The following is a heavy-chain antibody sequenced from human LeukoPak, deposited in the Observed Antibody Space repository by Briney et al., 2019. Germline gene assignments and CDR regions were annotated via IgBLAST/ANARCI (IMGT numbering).Heavy chain of an antibody. J-gene: IGHJ4*02. D-gene: IGHD5-24*01. CDR1: GVSISNNY. CDR2: IYSSGSP. CDR3: GRARDGYNVIDH. V-gene: IGHV4-59*01. Sequence: PSETLSLTCTVSGVSISNNYWSWIRQPPGKGLEWIAYIYSSGSPKYNPSLKSRITISVDMSKNQLSLRLSSVTAADTAIYYCGRARDGYNVIDHWGQGTLVTVSS.